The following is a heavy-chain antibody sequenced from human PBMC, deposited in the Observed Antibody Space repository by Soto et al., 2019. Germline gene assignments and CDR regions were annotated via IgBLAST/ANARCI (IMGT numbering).Heavy chain of an antibody. CDR1: GGSISNHY. CDR3: TRANWYSEY. J-gene: IGHJ4*02. Sequence: QVQLQESGPGLVKPSETLSLTCSVSGGSISNHYWSWIRQPPGTGLEWIGYIYYNGNTNYNPSLKRRVTMSVDTSRNQISLKLTTVTAADAAVYYCTRANWYSEYWGQGTLVTVSS. CDR2: IYYNGNT. V-gene: IGHV4-59*11. D-gene: IGHD7-27*01.